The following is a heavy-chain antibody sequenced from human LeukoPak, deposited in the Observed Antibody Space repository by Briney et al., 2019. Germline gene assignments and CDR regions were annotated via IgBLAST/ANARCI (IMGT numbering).Heavy chain of an antibody. Sequence: PSETLSLTCAVYGGSFSGYYWSWIRQPPGKGLEWIGEINHSGSTNYNPSLKSRVTISVDTSKNQFSLKLSSVTAADTAVYYCANRNAVASTGGYFDYWGQGTLVTVSS. CDR2: INHSGST. J-gene: IGHJ4*02. CDR3: ANRNAVASTGGYFDY. CDR1: GGSFSGYY. D-gene: IGHD6-19*01. V-gene: IGHV4-34*01.